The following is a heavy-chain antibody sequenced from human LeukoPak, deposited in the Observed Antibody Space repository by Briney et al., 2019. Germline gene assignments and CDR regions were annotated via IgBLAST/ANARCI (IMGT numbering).Heavy chain of an antibody. Sequence: SETLSLTCTVSGGSISSSSYYWGWIRQPPGKGLEWIGSIYYSGSTYYNPSLKSRVTISVDTSKNQFSLKLSSVTAADTAVYYCASGMWDYWGQGTLVTVSS. CDR2: IYYSGST. D-gene: IGHD1-26*01. CDR3: ASGMWDY. J-gene: IGHJ4*02. CDR1: GGSISSSSYY. V-gene: IGHV4-39*01.